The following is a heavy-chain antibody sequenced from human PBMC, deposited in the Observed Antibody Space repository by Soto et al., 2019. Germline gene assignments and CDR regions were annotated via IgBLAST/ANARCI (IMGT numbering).Heavy chain of an antibody. V-gene: IGHV1-18*01. J-gene: IGHJ6*02. Sequence: QVQLVQSGAEVKKPGASVKVSCKASGYTFTSYGISWVRQAPGQGLEWMGWISAYNGNTNYAQKLQGRVTMTTDTSTSTAYMELXXLXXXXXXXXXCXXXXXXXXXXYYYYYGMDVWGQGTTVTVSS. CDR2: ISAYNGNT. CDR1: GYTFTSYG. CDR3: XXXXXXXXXXYYYYYGMDV.